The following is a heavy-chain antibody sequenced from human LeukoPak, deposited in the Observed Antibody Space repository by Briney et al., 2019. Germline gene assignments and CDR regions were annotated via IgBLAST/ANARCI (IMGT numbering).Heavy chain of an antibody. CDR2: INHSGST. CDR3: ARGRSNIVVVVAATSFDY. D-gene: IGHD2-15*01. V-gene: IGHV4-34*01. J-gene: IGHJ4*02. Sequence: SETLFLTCAVYGGSFSGYYWSWIRQPPGKGLEWIGEINHSGSTNYNPSLKSRVTISVDTSKNQFSLKLSSVTAADTAVYYCARGRSNIVVVVAATSFDYWGQGTLVTVSS. CDR1: GGSFSGYY.